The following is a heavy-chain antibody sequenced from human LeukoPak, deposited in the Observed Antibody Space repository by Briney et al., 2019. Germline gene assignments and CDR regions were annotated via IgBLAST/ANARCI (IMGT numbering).Heavy chain of an antibody. D-gene: IGHD5-18*01. V-gene: IGHV1-3*01. J-gene: IGHJ3*02. Sequence: GASVKVSCKASGYTFTSYAMHWVRQAPGQRLGWMGWINAGNGNTKYSQKFQGRVTITRDTSASTAYMELSSLRSEDTAVYYCARSINPYGGRRNTAMVPNAFDIWGQGTMVTVSS. CDR3: ARSINPYGGRRNTAMVPNAFDI. CDR2: INAGNGNT. CDR1: GYTFTSYA.